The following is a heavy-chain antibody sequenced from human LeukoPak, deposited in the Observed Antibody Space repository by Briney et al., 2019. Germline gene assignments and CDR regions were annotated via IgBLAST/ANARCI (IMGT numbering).Heavy chain of an antibody. CDR1: GFTFGSYW. CDR2: INGDGSST. CDR3: ARARAVAGSAGDNWSDP. D-gene: IGHD6-19*01. Sequence: GGSLRLSCAASGFTFGSYWMHWVRQAPGKGLVWVSRINGDGSSTSYADSVKGRFTISRDNAKNTLYLQMNSLRAEDTAVYFCARARAVAGSAGDNWSDPWGQGALVTVSS. V-gene: IGHV3-74*01. J-gene: IGHJ5*02.